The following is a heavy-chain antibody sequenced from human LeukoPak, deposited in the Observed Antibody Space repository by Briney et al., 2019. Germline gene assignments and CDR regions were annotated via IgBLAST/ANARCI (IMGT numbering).Heavy chain of an antibody. J-gene: IGHJ5*02. CDR1: GFTFSDYY. D-gene: IGHD2-15*01. V-gene: IGHV3-11*01. CDR3: ARNRGYCSGGSCLNNWFDP. Sequence: GGSLRLSCAASGFTFSDYYMSWIRQAPGKGLEWVSYISSSGSTIYYADSVKGRFTISRDNAKSSLYLQMNSLRAEDTAVYYCARNRGYCSGGSCLNNWFDPWGQGTLVTVSS. CDR2: ISSSGSTI.